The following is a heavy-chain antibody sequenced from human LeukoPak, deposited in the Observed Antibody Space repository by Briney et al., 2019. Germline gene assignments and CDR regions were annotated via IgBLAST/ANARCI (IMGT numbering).Heavy chain of an antibody. CDR1: GFTFSSYW. V-gene: IGHV3-74*01. D-gene: IGHD2-21*02. J-gene: IGHJ3*02. Sequence: QTGGSLRLSCAASGFTFSSYWMHWVRQAPGKGLVWVSRINSDGSSTSYVDSVKGRFTISRDNAKNTLYLQMNSLRAEDTAVYYCARGSPLTAIGPDAFDIWGQGTMVTVSS. CDR2: INSDGSST. CDR3: ARGSPLTAIGPDAFDI.